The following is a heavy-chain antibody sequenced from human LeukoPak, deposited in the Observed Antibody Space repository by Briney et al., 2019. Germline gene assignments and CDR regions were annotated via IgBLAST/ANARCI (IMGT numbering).Heavy chain of an antibody. CDR1: GFTFFDYA. CDR3: TRAASYCSSASCYRGYYYYGMDV. CDR2: IRSKTYGGTT. Sequence: GRSLRLSCTPSGFTFFDYAISWVREAPRKGLEWVGFIRSKTYGGTTEYAASVKGRFTISRDDSKSIAYLQMNSLKTEDTAVYYCTRAASYCSSASCYRGYYYYGMDVWGQGTTVTVSS. V-gene: IGHV3-49*04. J-gene: IGHJ6*02. D-gene: IGHD2-2*02.